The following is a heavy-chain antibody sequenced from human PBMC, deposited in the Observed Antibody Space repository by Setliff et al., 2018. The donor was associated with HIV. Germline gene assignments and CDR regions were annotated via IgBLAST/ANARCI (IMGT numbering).Heavy chain of an antibody. D-gene: IGHD4-17*01. Sequence: SETLSLTCAVSGYSLSSDYYWGWIRQPPGKGLEWIGGFHHSGSTHYNPSLKSRVTMSADTSKNQFSLKLSSVTAADTAIYYCARRIYGNNPYFDYWSQGTLVTVSS. CDR3: ARRIYGNNPYFDY. V-gene: IGHV4-38-2*01. J-gene: IGHJ4*02. CDR1: GYSLSSDYY. CDR2: FHHSGST.